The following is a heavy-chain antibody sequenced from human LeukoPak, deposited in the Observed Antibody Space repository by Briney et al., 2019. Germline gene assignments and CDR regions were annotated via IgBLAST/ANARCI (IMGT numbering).Heavy chain of an antibody. CDR2: INHSGST. CDR3: ATRTYYYGSGSYGSGYFDF. V-gene: IGHV4-34*01. Sequence: TSETLSLTCAVYGGSFSGYYWSWIRQPPGKGLEWIGEINHSGSTNYNPSLKSRVTISVDTSKNQFSLKLSSVTAADTAVYYCATRTYYYGSGSYGSGYFDFWGQGTLVTVSS. CDR1: GGSFSGYY. D-gene: IGHD3-10*01. J-gene: IGHJ4*02.